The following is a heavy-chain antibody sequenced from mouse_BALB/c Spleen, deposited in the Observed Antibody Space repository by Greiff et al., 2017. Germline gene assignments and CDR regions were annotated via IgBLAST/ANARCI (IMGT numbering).Heavy chain of an antibody. V-gene: IGHV2-9*02. Sequence: QVHVKQSGPGLVAPSQSLSITCTVSGFSLTSYGVHWVRQPPGKGLEWLGVIWAGGSTNYNSALMSRLSISKDNSKSQVFLKMNSLQTDDTAMYYCARDRDPFAYWGQGTLVTVSA. J-gene: IGHJ3*01. CDR2: IWAGGST. CDR3: ARDRDPFAY. CDR1: GFSLTSYG.